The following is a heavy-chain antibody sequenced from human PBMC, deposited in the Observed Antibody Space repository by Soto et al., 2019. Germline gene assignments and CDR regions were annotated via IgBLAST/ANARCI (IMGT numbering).Heavy chain of an antibody. J-gene: IGHJ1*01. CDR1: GFSLGSYA. Sequence: EVQLLESGGGLVQPGGSRRLSCTASGFSLGSYAMSWVRQAPGKGLEWVSVISGSGGSTYYADSVKGRFTISRDNSKNTLSLQMNSLRAEDTAVYYCAKPRESGWFSAEYFQHWGQGTLVTVSS. CDR2: ISGSGGST. V-gene: IGHV3-23*01. D-gene: IGHD6-19*01. CDR3: AKPRESGWFSAEYFQH.